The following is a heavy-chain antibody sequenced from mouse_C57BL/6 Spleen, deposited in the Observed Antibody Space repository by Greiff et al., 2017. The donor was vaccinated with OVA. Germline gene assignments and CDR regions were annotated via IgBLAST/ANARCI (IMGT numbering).Heavy chain of an antibody. CDR1: GFTFSSYA. D-gene: IGHD1-1*01. CDR3: ARDYYGSSGYFDV. J-gene: IGHJ1*03. CDR2: ISDGGSYT. V-gene: IGHV5-4*01. Sequence: EVQRVESGGGLVKPGGSLKLSCAASGFTFSSYAMSWVRQTPEKRLEWVATISDGGSYTYYPDNVKGRFTISRDNAKNNLYLQMSHLKSEDTAMYYCARDYYGSSGYFDVWGTGTTVTVSS.